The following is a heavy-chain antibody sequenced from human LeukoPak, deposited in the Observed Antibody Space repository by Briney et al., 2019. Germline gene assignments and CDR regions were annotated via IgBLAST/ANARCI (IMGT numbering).Heavy chain of an antibody. Sequence: SVKVSCKASGCTFSSYAISWVRQAPGQGLEWMGGIIPIFGTANYAQKFQGRVTITADKSTSTAYMEPSSLRSEDTAVYYCARFSGWSEAYFDYWGQGTLVTVSS. D-gene: IGHD6-13*01. CDR2: IIPIFGTA. CDR1: GCTFSSYA. J-gene: IGHJ4*02. V-gene: IGHV1-69*06. CDR3: ARFSGWSEAYFDY.